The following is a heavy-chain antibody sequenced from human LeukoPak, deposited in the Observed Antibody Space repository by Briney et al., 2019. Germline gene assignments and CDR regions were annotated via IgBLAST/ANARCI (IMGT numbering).Heavy chain of an antibody. CDR3: AKDRGFLEWLPDDY. Sequence: GGSLRLSCAASGFTFSSYAMSWVRQAPGKGLEWVSAISGSGGSTYYADSVKGRFTISRGNSKNTLYLQMNSLRAEDTAVYYCAKDRGFLEWLPDDYWGQGTLVTVSS. V-gene: IGHV3-23*01. D-gene: IGHD3-3*01. J-gene: IGHJ4*02. CDR1: GFTFSSYA. CDR2: ISGSGGST.